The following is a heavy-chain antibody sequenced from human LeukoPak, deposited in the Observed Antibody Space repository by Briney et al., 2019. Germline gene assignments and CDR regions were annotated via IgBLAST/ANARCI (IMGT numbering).Heavy chain of an antibody. D-gene: IGHD3-16*01. CDR1: EFTFGSYW. CDR3: VTGLWTFGS. CDR2: IKYDGSEK. J-gene: IGHJ4*02. V-gene: IGHV3-7*03. Sequence: GGSLRLSCAASEFTFGSYWMTWVRQAPGKGLEWVANIKYDGSEKNYVDSVKGRFTISRDNAKRSLFLQMNYLRAEDTAVYFCVTGLWTFGSWGQGTLVTVSS.